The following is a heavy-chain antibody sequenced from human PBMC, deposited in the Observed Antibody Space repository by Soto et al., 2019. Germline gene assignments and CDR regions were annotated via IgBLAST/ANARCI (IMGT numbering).Heavy chain of an antibody. CDR2: IWNDGSNS. Sequence: VQLVESGGGVVQPGRSLRLSCAASGFTFNNYGMHWVRQAPGKGLEWLAVIWNDGSNSSYANSVKGRFTISRDNSKNTLYRQMSSLRAEDTAVYYCARRQIPPPTRGAANARGGMDVWGQGTTVTVSS. J-gene: IGHJ6*02. CDR3: ARRQIPPPTRGAANARGGMDV. CDR1: GFTFNNYG. V-gene: IGHV3-33*01. D-gene: IGHD6-13*01.